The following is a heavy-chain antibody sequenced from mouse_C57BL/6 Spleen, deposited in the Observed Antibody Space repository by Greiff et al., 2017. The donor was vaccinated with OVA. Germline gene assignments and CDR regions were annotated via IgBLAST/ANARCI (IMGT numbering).Heavy chain of an antibody. D-gene: IGHD2-5*01. CDR3: TRVNSNYKYAMDY. CDR1: GFTFSSYA. J-gene: IGHJ4*01. V-gene: IGHV5-9-1*02. CDR2: ISSGGDYI. Sequence: EVMLVESGEGLVKPGGSLKLSCAASGFTFSSYAMSWVRQTPEKRLEWVAYISSGGDYIYYADTVKGRFTISRDNARNTLYLQMSSLKSEDTAMYYCTRVNSNYKYAMDYWGQGTSVTFSS.